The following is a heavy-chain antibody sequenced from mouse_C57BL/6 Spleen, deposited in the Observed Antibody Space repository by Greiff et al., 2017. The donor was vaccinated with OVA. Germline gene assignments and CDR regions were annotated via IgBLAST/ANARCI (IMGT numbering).Heavy chain of an antibody. J-gene: IGHJ4*01. V-gene: IGHV1-26*01. CDR2: INPNNGGT. CDR1: GYTFTHYY. Sequence: VQLQQSGPELVKPGASVKISCKASGYTFTHYYMNWVKQSHGKSLEWIGDINPNNGGTSYTQKFKGKATLTVDKSSSTAYMELRSLTSEDSAVYYCARCLYAMDYWGQGTSVTVSS. CDR3: ARCLYAMDY.